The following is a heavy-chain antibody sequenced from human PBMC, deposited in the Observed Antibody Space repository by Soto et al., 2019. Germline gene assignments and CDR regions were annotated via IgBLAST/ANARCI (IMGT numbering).Heavy chain of an antibody. CDR1: GGSISGSYYY. V-gene: IGHV4-39*01. J-gene: IGHJ4*02. D-gene: IGHD6-19*01. Sequence: SETLSLTCAVSGGSISGSYYYWGWLRQSPGKGPEWIGSVFYTGFTSYNPSLESRVSVSVDTSKNQFSLKVSGVSAADTAVYYCASHSSGWYGRFDYWGQGTLVTVSS. CDR2: VFYTGFT. CDR3: ASHSSGWYGRFDY.